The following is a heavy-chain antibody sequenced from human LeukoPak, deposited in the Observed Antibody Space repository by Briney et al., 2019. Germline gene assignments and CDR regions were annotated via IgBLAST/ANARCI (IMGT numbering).Heavy chain of an antibody. Sequence: SVKVSCKASGGTFSSYAISWVRQAPGQGLEWMGGIIPIFGTANYAQKFQGRVTITADESTSTAYMELSSLRSEDAAVYYCAVVVPAAIPDYWGQGTLVTVSS. D-gene: IGHD2-2*01. J-gene: IGHJ4*02. CDR2: IIPIFGTA. CDR3: AVVVPAAIPDY. CDR1: GGTFSSYA. V-gene: IGHV1-69*01.